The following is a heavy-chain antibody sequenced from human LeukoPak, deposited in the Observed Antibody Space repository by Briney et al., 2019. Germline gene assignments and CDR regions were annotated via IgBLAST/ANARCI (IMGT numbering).Heavy chain of an antibody. CDR1: GGSISSYY. CDR2: IYYSGST. J-gene: IGHJ6*02. V-gene: IGHV4-59*08. CDR3: ARLPYYYGMDV. Sequence: SETLSLTCTVSGGSISSYYWSWIRQPPGKGLEWIGYIYYSGSTNYNPSLKSRVTISVDTSKNQFSLKLSSVTAADTAVYYCARLPYYYGMDVWGQGTTVTVSS.